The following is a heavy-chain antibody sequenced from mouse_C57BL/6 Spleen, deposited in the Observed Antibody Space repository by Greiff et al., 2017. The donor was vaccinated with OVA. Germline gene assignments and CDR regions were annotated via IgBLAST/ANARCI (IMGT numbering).Heavy chain of an antibody. V-gene: IGHV1-72*01. Sequence: QVQLQQPGAELVKPGASVKLSCKASGYTFTSYWMHWVKQRPGRGLDWIGRIDPNSGGTKYNEKFKSKATLTVDKPSSTAYMQLSSLTSEDSAVYYCARERNLDGYYDFDYWGQGTTLTVSS. J-gene: IGHJ2*01. D-gene: IGHD2-3*01. CDR1: GYTFTSYW. CDR2: IDPNSGGT. CDR3: ARERNLDGYYDFDY.